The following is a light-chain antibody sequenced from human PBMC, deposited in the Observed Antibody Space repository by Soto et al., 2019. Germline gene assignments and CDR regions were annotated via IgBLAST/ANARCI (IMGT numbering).Light chain of an antibody. J-gene: IGKJ1*01. CDR1: QSITFY. Sequence: DIQMTQSPSSLSASVGDRVTITCRASQSITFYLNWYQQQPGKAPRLLIYGASTLQTGVPSRFSGSGSMTDFTLTISDLQPEDFATYYCQQTYTAPRTFGQGTKVDIK. CDR3: QQTYTAPRT. CDR2: GAS. V-gene: IGKV1-39*01.